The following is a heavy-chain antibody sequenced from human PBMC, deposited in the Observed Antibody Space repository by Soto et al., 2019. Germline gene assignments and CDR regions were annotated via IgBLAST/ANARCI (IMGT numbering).Heavy chain of an antibody. J-gene: IGHJ4*02. Sequence: GGSLRLSCAASGFTFSSYSMNWVRQAPGKGLEWVSSISSSSSSYIYYADSVKGRFTISRDNAKNSLYLQMNSLRAEDTAVYYCARDSGSRGYSYQFYWGQGTLVTVSS. V-gene: IGHV3-21*01. CDR2: ISSSSSSYI. CDR1: GFTFSSYS. D-gene: IGHD5-18*01. CDR3: ARDSGSRGYSYQFY.